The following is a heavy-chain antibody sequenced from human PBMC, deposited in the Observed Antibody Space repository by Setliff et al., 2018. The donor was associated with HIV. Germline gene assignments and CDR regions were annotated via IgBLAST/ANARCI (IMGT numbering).Heavy chain of an antibody. Sequence: SETLSLTCTVSGYSISSGYYWGWIRQPPGKGLEWIANIYHSGSTYYNPSLKSRVTISLDTSKNHFSLKLSSVTAADTAVYYCARGRAEYVAAAVMGSWFDPWGQGTLVTVSS. J-gene: IGHJ5*02. CDR1: GYSISSGYY. D-gene: IGHD6-25*01. CDR3: ARGRAEYVAAAVMGSWFDP. CDR2: IYHSGST. V-gene: IGHV4-38-2*02.